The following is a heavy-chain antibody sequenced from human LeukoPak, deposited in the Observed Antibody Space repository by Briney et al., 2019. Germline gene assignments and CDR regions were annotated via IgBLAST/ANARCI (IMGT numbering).Heavy chain of an antibody. CDR1: GFTFSSYA. CDR2: IYSGGST. CDR3: ARVFGEPI. V-gene: IGHV3-66*01. J-gene: IGHJ3*02. Sequence: GGSLGLSCAASGFTFSSYAMSWVRQAPGKGLEWVSVIYSGGSTYYADSVRGRFAISRDNSKNTLYLQMNSLRAEDTAVYYCARVFGEPIWGQGTMVTVSS. D-gene: IGHD3-10*02.